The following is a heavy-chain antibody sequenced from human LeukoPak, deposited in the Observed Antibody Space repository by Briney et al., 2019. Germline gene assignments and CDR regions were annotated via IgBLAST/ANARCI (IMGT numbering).Heavy chain of an antibody. CDR1: GYTFSSYG. CDR2: ISAYNGNT. CDR3: ARDPDYARSNWFDP. J-gene: IGHJ5*02. V-gene: IGHV1-18*01. D-gene: IGHD4-17*01. Sequence: GASVKVSCKASGYTFSSYGISWVRQAPGQGLEWMGWISAYNGNTNYAQKFQGRVTMTRDTSTSTVYMELSSLRSEDTAVYYCARDPDYARSNWFDPWGQGTLVTVSS.